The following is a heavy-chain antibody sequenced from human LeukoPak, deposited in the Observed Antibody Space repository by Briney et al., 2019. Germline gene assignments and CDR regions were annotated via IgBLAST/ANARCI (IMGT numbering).Heavy chain of an antibody. CDR3: ERHPGGSAFDI. CDR2: IHHSGRT. CDR1: GGSISSGDYY. Sequence: SETLSLTCSVSGGSISSGDYYWGWIRQSPGKGLEWIGSIHHSGRTYYYPSLKSRVTMSVDTSSKQFSLRLHSVPAADTAVYYCERHPGGSAFDIWGQGTMVTTSS. J-gene: IGHJ3*02. D-gene: IGHD3-10*01. V-gene: IGHV4-39*01.